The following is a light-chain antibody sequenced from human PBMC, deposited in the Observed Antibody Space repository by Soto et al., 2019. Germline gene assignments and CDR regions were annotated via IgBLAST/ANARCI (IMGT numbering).Light chain of an antibody. CDR2: AAS. CDR3: QQYGFSPFT. J-gene: IGKJ4*01. CDR1: QSVSTRS. V-gene: IGKV3-20*01. Sequence: EMVLTQCPCTLSWSAGERATVSCRASQSVSTRSLVWYQQKRGQAPRRLIYAASSRATGIPDRFSGSGYGTDFNLTISRLDTEDFAVYYCQQYGFSPFTFGGGTKVDIK.